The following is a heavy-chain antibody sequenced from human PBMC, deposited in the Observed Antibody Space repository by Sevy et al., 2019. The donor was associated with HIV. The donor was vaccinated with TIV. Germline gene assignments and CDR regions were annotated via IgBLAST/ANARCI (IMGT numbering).Heavy chain of an antibody. V-gene: IGHV3-21*01. CDR1: GFIFSGYT. CDR2: ISSGSSFI. J-gene: IGHJ4*02. CDR3: ARVGLGDCSGTNCSPNDY. Sequence: GESLKISCAASGFIFSGYTMNWVRQAPGKGLEWVSSISSGSSFIYYADSLQGRFIISRDNARKSLYLQMNNLRVEETAVYYCARVGLGDCSGTNCSPNDYWGQGTLVTVSS. D-gene: IGHD2-2*01.